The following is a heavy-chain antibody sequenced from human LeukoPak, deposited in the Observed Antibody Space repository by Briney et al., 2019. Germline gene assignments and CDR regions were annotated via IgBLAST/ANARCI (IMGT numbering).Heavy chain of an antibody. CDR3: ARSGAGSDY. CDR2: MKPEGSEK. CDR1: RCTFSSYA. J-gene: IGHJ4*02. V-gene: IGHV3-7*01. D-gene: IGHD1-14*01. Sequence: GGLRVSRAASRCTFSSYAMHWVRQAPGRGVAWVANMKPEGSEKYYVGSGKGRFTISRDNAKNSLYLQMNSLRAENTAVYYCARSGAGSDYWGQGTLVTVSS.